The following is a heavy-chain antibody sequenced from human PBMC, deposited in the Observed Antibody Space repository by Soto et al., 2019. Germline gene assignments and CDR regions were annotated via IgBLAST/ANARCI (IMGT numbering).Heavy chain of an antibody. CDR1: GGRFGSFG. D-gene: IGHD5-12*01. Sequence: GSGVNVSCKACGGRFGSFGISWVRQAAGQGLEWMGGIIPVFGRPNYAQRFRGRLTITADESTNTVYLELIDLRSEDTAVYYFARAVSGYNLWGQGTQVTVSS. V-gene: IGHV1-69*13. CDR3: ARAVSGYNL. J-gene: IGHJ1*01. CDR2: IIPVFGRP.